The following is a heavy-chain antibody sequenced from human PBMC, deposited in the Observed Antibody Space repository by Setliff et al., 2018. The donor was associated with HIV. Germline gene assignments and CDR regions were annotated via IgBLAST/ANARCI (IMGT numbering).Heavy chain of an antibody. V-gene: IGHV1-69*06. D-gene: IGHD2-21*01. CDR2: IIPIFDTT. J-gene: IGHJ3*01. CDR1: GGIFENYA. Sequence: SVKVSCKASGGIFENYAISWVRQAPGQGLEWMGKIIPIFDTTIYAEKFQGRITISADKSTATAYLELNSLRSEDSAIYYCARLIPSAYFGPRQDAFDVWGQGARVTVSS. CDR3: ARLIPSAYFGPRQDAFDV.